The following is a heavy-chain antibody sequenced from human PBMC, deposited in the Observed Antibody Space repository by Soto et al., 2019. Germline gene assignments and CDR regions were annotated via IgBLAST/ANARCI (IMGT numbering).Heavy chain of an antibody. CDR2: IYYSGST. CDR3: ARGVSIYGDYGSGIFDI. V-gene: IGHV4-30-4*01. Sequence: QVQLQESGPGLVKPSQTLSLTCTVSGGSISSGDYYWSWIRQPPGKGLEWIGYIYYSGSTYYNPSLKSRVTISVDTSKNQFSRKLSSVTAADTAVYYCARGVSIYGDYGSGIFDIWGQGTMVTVSS. D-gene: IGHD3-10*01. J-gene: IGHJ3*02. CDR1: GGSISSGDYY.